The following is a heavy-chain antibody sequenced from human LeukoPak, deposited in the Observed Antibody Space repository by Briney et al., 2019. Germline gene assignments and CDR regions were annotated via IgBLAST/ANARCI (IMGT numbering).Heavy chain of an antibody. CDR2: INPNSGGT. J-gene: IGHJ4*02. D-gene: IGHD6-13*01. CDR1: GYTFTGYY. CDR3: AAGGSSSWSYYFDY. Sequence: ASVKVSCKASGYTFTGYYMHWVRQAPGQGLEWMGWINPNSGGTNYAQKFQGRVTMTRDTSISTAYMELSRLRSDDTAVYCCAAGGSSSWSYYFDYWGQGTLVTVSS. V-gene: IGHV1-2*02.